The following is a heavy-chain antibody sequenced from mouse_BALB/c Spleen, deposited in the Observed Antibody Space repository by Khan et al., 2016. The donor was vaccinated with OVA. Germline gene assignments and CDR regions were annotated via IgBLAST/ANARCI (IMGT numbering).Heavy chain of an antibody. Sequence: VQLKESGGDLVKPGGSLKLSCAASGFTFSTYGMSWVRQTPDKRLEWVATISSGGHYTYYPDSVKGRFTISRDTAKSPLYLKMNSLKSEDTAFDYCARLAYYYNSEGFAYWGQGTLVTVSA. CDR1: GFTFSTYG. V-gene: IGHV5-6*01. CDR3: ARLAYYYNSEGFAY. J-gene: IGHJ3*01. D-gene: IGHD1-1*01. CDR2: ISSGGHYT.